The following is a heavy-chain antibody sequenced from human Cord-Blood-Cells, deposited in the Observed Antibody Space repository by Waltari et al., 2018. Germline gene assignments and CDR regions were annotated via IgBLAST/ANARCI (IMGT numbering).Heavy chain of an antibody. D-gene: IGHD3-9*01. Sequence: QLQLQESGPGLVKPSETLSPTCTVSGGSISSSSSYWGWIRQPPGNGLEWIGSIYYSGRTYYNPSLKSRVTISVDTSKNQFSLKLSSVTAADTAVYYCARLTRPDYDILTGYWYFDLWGRGTLVTVSS. CDR3: ARLTRPDYDILTGYWYFDL. J-gene: IGHJ2*01. V-gene: IGHV4-39*01. CDR1: GGSISSSSSY. CDR2: IYYSGRT.